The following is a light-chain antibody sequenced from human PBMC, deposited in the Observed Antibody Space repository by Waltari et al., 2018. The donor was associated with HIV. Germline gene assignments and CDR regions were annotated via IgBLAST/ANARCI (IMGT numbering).Light chain of an antibody. J-gene: IGKJ4*01. CDR3: QQSYSTPPT. Sequence: DIQMTQSPSSLSASLGDRVTITCRASQNISNFLNWYQMKTGKAPKLLIRAASSLHSGVSSRFTGSGSVTDFTLTISSLQREDFASYSCQQSYSTPPTFGGGTKVEIK. V-gene: IGKV1-39*01. CDR2: AAS. CDR1: QNISNF.